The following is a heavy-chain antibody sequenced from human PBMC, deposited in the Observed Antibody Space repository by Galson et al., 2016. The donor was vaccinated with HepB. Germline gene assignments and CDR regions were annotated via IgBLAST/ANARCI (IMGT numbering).Heavy chain of an antibody. J-gene: IGHJ4*02. V-gene: IGHV4-31*03. Sequence: LSLTCNVSGDSISSGGYYWTWIRQHPGKGLEWIGYIYYSGLSYYNPSLKSRLTISVDKPKNQFSLKLSSVTAADTAVYYCGKGYKDWGQGTLVTVSS. CDR1: GDSISSGGYY. CDR3: GKGYKD. CDR2: IYYSGLS. D-gene: IGHD5-12*01.